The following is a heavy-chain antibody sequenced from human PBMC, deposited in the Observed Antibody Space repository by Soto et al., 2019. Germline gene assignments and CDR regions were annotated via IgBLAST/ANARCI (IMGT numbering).Heavy chain of an antibody. J-gene: IGHJ6*02. CDR3: AMGTAMGSGVSYYYYGMDV. D-gene: IGHD5-18*01. CDR1: GFTFSSYW. CDR2: IKQDGSEK. Sequence: GGSLRLSCAASGFTFSSYWMSWVRQAPGKGLEWVANIKQDGSEKYYVDSVKGRFTISRDNAKNSLYLQMNSLRAEDTAVYYCAMGTAMGSGVSYYYYGMDVWGQGTTVTVSS. V-gene: IGHV3-7*01.